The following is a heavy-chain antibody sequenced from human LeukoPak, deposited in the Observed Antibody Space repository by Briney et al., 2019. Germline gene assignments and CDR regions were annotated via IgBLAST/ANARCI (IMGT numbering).Heavy chain of an antibody. V-gene: IGHV4-31*03. Sequence: SETLSLTCTVSGGSISSGGYYWSWIRQHPGKGLEWIGYIYNSGSTYYNPSLKSRVTISVDTSKNQFSLKLSSVTAADTAVYYCARDPGYCSGGSCFADYYYGMDVWGQGTTVTVSS. J-gene: IGHJ6*02. CDR3: ARDPGYCSGGSCFADYYYGMDV. CDR2: IYNSGST. D-gene: IGHD2-15*01. CDR1: GGSISSGGYY.